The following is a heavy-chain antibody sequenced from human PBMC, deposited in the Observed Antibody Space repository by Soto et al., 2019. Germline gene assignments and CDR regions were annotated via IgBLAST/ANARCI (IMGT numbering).Heavy chain of an antibody. CDR3: AKDSIYDILTGLFDY. Sequence: GGSLRLSCGASGFTFDDYAMHWVRQAPGKGLEWVSGISWNSGSIGYADSVKGRFTISRDTAKNSLYLQMNSLRAEDTALYYCAKDSIYDILTGLFDYWGQGTLVTVSS. D-gene: IGHD3-9*01. CDR2: ISWNSGSI. V-gene: IGHV3-9*01. CDR1: GFTFDDYA. J-gene: IGHJ4*02.